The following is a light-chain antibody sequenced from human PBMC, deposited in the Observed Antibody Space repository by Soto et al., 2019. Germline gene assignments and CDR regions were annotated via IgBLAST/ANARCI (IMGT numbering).Light chain of an antibody. CDR3: QKYNTVPPFT. V-gene: IGKV1-27*01. CDR1: KGMGNY. Sequence: DIQMTQSPSSLSASVGDRVTITCRASKGMGNYLAWYQQRPGEVPKLLIYAASTLLSGVPSRFSGSGSGTDFALTISGLQPEDFATYYCQKYNTVPPFTFGPGTKVDLK. CDR2: AAS. J-gene: IGKJ3*01.